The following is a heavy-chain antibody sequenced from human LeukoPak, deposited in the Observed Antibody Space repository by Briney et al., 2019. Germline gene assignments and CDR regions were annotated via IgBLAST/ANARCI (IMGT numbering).Heavy chain of an antibody. J-gene: IGHJ4*02. V-gene: IGHV3-66*01. CDR2: IYSGGST. CDR3: ATGERMVRGDGVEY. D-gene: IGHD3-10*01. Sequence: PGGSLGLSCAASGFTVRNNYMSWVRQAPGKGLEWVSVIYSGGSTYYADSVKGRFTISRDNSKNTLYLQMNSLRAEDTAVYFCATGERMVRGDGVEYWGQGTLVTVSS. CDR1: GFTVRNNY.